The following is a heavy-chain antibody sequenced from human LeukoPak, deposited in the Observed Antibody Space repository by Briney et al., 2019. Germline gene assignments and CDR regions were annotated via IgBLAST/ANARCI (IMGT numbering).Heavy chain of an antibody. D-gene: IGHD3-22*01. V-gene: IGHV3-7*01. Sequence: PGGSLRLSCAASGFTFSSYWMSWVRQAPGKGLEWVANIKQDGSEKYYVDSVKGRFTISRDNAKNSLYLQMNSQRAEDTAVYYCARDHAAMIVVVNLDYWGQGTLVTVSS. CDR1: GFTFSSYW. CDR2: IKQDGSEK. CDR3: ARDHAAMIVVVNLDY. J-gene: IGHJ4*02.